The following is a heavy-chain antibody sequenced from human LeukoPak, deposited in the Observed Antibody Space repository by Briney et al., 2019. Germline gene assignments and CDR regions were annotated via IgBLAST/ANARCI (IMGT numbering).Heavy chain of an antibody. CDR1: GYTFTGYY. CDR3: ARFLEWLYTPPFDY. D-gene: IGHD3-3*01. Sequence: ASVKVSCKASGYTFTGYYMHWVRQAPGQGLEWMGWINPNSGGTNYAQKFQGRVTMTRDTSISTAYMELSRLRSDDTAVYYRARFLEWLYTPPFDYWGQGTPVTVSS. J-gene: IGHJ4*02. V-gene: IGHV1-2*02. CDR2: INPNSGGT.